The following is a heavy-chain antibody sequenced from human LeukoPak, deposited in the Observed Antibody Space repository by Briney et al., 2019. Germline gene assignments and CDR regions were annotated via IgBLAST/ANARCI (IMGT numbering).Heavy chain of an antibody. CDR3: ARDLSGVAGYTYGRGIDY. J-gene: IGHJ4*02. CDR1: GFTFSAYS. CDR2: ISSSSIYR. V-gene: IGHV3-21*01. D-gene: IGHD5-18*01. Sequence: GGSLRLSCAASGFTFSAYSMNWVRQAPGKGLEWVSSISSSSIYRYYGDSVKGRFTISRDNAKTSLYLQMNSLRAEDTAVYYCARDLSGVAGYTYGRGIDYWGQGTLVTVSS.